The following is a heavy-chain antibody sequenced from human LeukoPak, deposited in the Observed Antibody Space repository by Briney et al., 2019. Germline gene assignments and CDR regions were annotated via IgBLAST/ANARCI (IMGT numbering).Heavy chain of an antibody. CDR3: AREGSGSSWPYYYYYMDV. CDR1: GGSISSGDYY. V-gene: IGHV4-30-4*08. CDR2: IYYSGST. J-gene: IGHJ6*03. Sequence: PSETLSLTCTVSGGSISSGDYYWSWIRQPPGKGLEWIGYIYYSGSTYYNPSLKSRVTISVDTSKNQFSLKLSSVTAADTAVYYCAREGSGSSWPYYYYYMDVWGKGTTVTVSS. D-gene: IGHD6-13*01.